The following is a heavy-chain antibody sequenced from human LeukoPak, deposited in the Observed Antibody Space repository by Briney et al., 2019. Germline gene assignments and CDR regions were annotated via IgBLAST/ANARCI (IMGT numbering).Heavy chain of an antibody. J-gene: IGHJ4*02. CDR2: ISYDGSNK. CDR3: AKGRPVDY. V-gene: IGHV3-30*18. Sequence: PGRSLRLSCAASGFTFSSYGMHWVRQAPGKGLEWVAVISYDGSNKYYADSVKGRFTISRDNSKNTLYLQMNSLGAEDTAVYYCAKGRPVDYWGQGTLVTVSS. CDR1: GFTFSSYG.